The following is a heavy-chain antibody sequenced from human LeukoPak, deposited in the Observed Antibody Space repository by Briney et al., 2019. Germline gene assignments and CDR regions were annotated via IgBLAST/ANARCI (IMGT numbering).Heavy chain of an antibody. V-gene: IGHV4-59*11. CDR1: DDSFSSHY. CDR3: ARDLVTVAKGFDI. Sequence: SETLSLTCAVSDDSFSSHYWTWIRQPPGKGLEWIGYISYIGSTNYNPSLKSRVTISIDTSRNHFSLRLSSVTAADTAVYYCARDLVTVAKGFDIWGQGTMVSVSS. CDR2: ISYIGST. D-gene: IGHD4-17*01. J-gene: IGHJ3*02.